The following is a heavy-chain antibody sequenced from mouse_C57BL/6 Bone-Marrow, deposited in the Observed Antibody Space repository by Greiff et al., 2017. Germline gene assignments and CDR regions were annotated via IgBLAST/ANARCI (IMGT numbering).Heavy chain of an antibody. D-gene: IGHD2-3*01. Sequence: QVQLKQPGAELVRPGSSVKLSCKASGYTFTSYWMDWVKQRPGQGLEWIGNIYPSDSETHYNQKFKDKATLTVDKSSSTAYMQLSSLTSEDSAVYYCARWNDGYYGNFDYWGQGTTLTVSS. V-gene: IGHV1-61*01. CDR3: ARWNDGYYGNFDY. J-gene: IGHJ2*01. CDR1: GYTFTSYW. CDR2: IYPSDSET.